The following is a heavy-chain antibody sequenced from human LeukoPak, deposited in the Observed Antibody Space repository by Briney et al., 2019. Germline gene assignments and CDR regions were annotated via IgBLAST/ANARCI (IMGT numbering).Heavy chain of an antibody. Sequence: GASVTVSCTASGYTLTDYYMHWVRQAPGQGLEWMGRINPNSGGTNYAQNCQGRVTMTRDTSISTVYMELSRLRSDDTAVYYCERGGYYERSGYYEYWGQGTLVTVSS. V-gene: IGHV1-2*06. CDR2: INPNSGGT. D-gene: IGHD3-22*01. CDR3: ERGGYYERSGYYEY. J-gene: IGHJ4*02. CDR1: GYTLTDYY.